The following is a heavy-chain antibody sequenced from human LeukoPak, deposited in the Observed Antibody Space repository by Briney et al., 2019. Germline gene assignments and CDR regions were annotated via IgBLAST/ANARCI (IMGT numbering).Heavy chain of an antibody. D-gene: IGHD3-10*01. CDR2: ISSGSSTI. V-gene: IGHV3-48*02. CDR1: GFTFSSFS. Sequence: PGGSLRLSCAASGFTFSSFSMNWVRQAPGKGLEWVSYISSGSSTIYYADSVKGRFTISRDNAKNSLYLQVNSLRDEDTAVYYCARAGGLLWFGEVLESSDAFHMWGQGTMVTVSS. J-gene: IGHJ3*02. CDR3: ARAGGLLWFGEVLESSDAFHM.